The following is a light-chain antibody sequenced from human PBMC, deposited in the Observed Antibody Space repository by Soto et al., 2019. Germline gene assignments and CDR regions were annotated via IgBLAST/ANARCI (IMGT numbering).Light chain of an antibody. CDR3: SSYTSSNTYIV. J-gene: IGLJ2*01. CDR2: EVS. Sequence: QSALTQPASVSGSPGQSITISCTGTSSDVGGYNYVSWYQHHPGKAPKLMIYEVSNRPSGVSNRFSGSKSGNTASLTISGLQAEDEADYYCSSYTSSNTYIVFGGGTSSPS. V-gene: IGLV2-14*01. CDR1: SSDVGGYNY.